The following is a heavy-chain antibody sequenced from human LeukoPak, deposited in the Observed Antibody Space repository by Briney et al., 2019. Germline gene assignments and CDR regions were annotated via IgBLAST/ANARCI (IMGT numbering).Heavy chain of an antibody. CDR2: ISYDGSNK. CDR1: GFTFSSYG. CDR3: AKVATPNTLDALDI. J-gene: IGHJ3*02. Sequence: GGSLRLSCAASGFTFSSYGMHWVRQAPGKGLEWVAVISYDGSNKYYADSVKGRFTISRDNSKSTVHLQMDGLRVDDTAVYYCAKVATPNTLDALDIWGQGTMVTVSS. D-gene: IGHD1/OR15-1a*01. V-gene: IGHV3-30*18.